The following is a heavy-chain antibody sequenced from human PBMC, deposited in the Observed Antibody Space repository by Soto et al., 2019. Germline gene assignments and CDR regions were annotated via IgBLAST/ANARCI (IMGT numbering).Heavy chain of an antibody. D-gene: IGHD6-13*01. CDR1: GYTLTELS. Sequence: ASVKVSCKVSGYTLTELSMHWVRQAPGKGLEWMGGFDPEDGETIYAQKFQGRVTMTEDTSTDTAYMELSSLRSEDTAVYYCATDPAGGYSSSPQDVWGQGTTVTVSS. V-gene: IGHV1-24*01. CDR3: ATDPAGGYSSSPQDV. J-gene: IGHJ6*02. CDR2: FDPEDGET.